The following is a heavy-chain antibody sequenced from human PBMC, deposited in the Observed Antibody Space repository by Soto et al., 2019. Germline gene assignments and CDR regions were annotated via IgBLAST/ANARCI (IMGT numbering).Heavy chain of an antibody. J-gene: IGHJ2*01. CDR2: VYYSGST. CDR3: ARIVESGYTIDFDL. Sequence: QVQLHESGPGLVKPSQTLSLTCTVPGGSISSGDYYWSWIRQPPGKGLEWIGYVYYSGSTNYNPSLSSRVTISVDTSKNQFSLNLSSVTAAATAVYYCARIVESGYTIDFDLWGRGTLVTVSS. CDR1: GGSISSGDYY. V-gene: IGHV4-30-4*01. D-gene: IGHD3-16*02.